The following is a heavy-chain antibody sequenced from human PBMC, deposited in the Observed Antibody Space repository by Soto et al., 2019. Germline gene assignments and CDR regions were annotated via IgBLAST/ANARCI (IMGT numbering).Heavy chain of an antibody. CDR2: IYYTGNT. V-gene: IGHV4-4*02. J-gene: IGHJ4*02. D-gene: IGHD5-12*01. CDR3: SSLPDGYTSGLDY. Sequence: SETLSLTCAVSGGSISTSNWWSWVRQPPGKGLEWIGYIYYTGNTVFNPSLKSRVSISVDTSKNQFSLKLNPVTAADTAVYYCSSLPDGYTSGLDYWGQGTLVTVSS. CDR1: GGSISTSNW.